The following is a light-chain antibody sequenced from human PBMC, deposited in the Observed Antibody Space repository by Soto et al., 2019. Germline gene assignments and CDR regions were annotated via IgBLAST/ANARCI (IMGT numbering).Light chain of an antibody. CDR1: SSDVGGYNY. V-gene: IGLV2-14*01. CDR2: EVS. CDR3: SSYTTGATYV. Sequence: QSALTQPASVSGSPGQSITISCTGTSSDVGGYNYVSWYQQHPGKAPKLMIYEVSNGPSGDSNRFSGSKSGNTASLTISGLQAEDEADYYCSSYTTGATYVFGSGTKVTVL. J-gene: IGLJ1*01.